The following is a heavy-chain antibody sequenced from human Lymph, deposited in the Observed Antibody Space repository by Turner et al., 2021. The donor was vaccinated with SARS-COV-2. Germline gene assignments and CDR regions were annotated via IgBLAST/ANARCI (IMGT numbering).Heavy chain of an antibody. V-gene: IGHV4-34*01. D-gene: IGHD3-3*01. J-gene: IGHJ6*02. CDR1: GGSFSGYY. CDR2: INHSGGT. CDR3: ARGRLRFLEWSHYYYTMDV. Sequence: QVQLQQWGAGLLKTSETLSLTCAVYGGSFSGYYWTWIRQPPGKGLEWIGDINHSGGTNYNPSLKSRVIISVDTSKNQFSLKLSSVTAADTAVYYCARGRLRFLEWSHYYYTMDVWGQGTTVTVSS.